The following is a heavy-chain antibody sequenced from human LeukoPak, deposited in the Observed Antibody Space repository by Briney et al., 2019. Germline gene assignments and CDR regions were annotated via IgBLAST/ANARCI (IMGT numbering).Heavy chain of an antibody. CDR1: GGSISSNTYY. CDR3: ARVGSGRVFDY. V-gene: IGHV4-39*01. CDR2: IYYSGST. Sequence: SETLSLTCTVPGGSISSNTYYWGWIRQPPGKGLEWIGSIYYSGSTYYNPSLKSRVTISVDTSKNQFSLKLSSVTAADTAVYYCARVGSGRVFDYWGQGTLVTVPS. J-gene: IGHJ4*02. D-gene: IGHD3-10*01.